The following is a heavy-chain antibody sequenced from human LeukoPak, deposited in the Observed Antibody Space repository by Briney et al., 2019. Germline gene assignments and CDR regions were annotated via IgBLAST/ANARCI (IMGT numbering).Heavy chain of an antibody. CDR3: ARALYYYDSSGYYYRAFDI. V-gene: IGHV4-31*03. Sequence: SETLSLTCTVSGGSISSGGYYWSWIRQHPGKGLEWIGYIYYSGSTYYNPSLKSRVTISVDTSKNQFSLKLSSVTAADTAVYYCARALYYYDSSGYYYRAFDIWGQGTMVTVSS. CDR2: IYYSGST. D-gene: IGHD3-22*01. CDR1: GGSISSGGYY. J-gene: IGHJ3*02.